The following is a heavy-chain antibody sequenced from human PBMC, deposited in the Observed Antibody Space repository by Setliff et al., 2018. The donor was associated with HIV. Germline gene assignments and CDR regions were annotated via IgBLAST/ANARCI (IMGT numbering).Heavy chain of an antibody. CDR2: IILLFGTP. V-gene: IGHV1-69*13. CDR3: ARDLYYYDSSGYYPGNYYGMDV. J-gene: IGHJ6*02. CDR1: GGTFSSYA. D-gene: IGHD3-22*01. Sequence: ASVKVSCKASGGTFSSYAISWVRQAPGQGLEWMGGIILLFGTPNYAQKFQGRVTITADESTSTAYMELSSLRSEDTAVYYCARDLYYYDSSGYYPGNYYGMDVWGHGTLVTVSS.